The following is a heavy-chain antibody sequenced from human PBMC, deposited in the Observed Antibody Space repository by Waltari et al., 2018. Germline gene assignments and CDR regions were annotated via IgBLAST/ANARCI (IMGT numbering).Heavy chain of an antibody. D-gene: IGHD6-13*01. CDR3: ATGMAGAAAGKEY. J-gene: IGHJ4*02. V-gene: IGHV1-24*01. Sequence: QVQLVQSGAEVKKPGASVKVSCKVSGYTLTELSMHWVRQAPGKGLEWMGGVDPEDGETIYEQKFQGRVNMTEDTSTDTAYMELRSLRSEDTAVYYWATGMAGAAAGKEYWGQGTLVTVSS. CDR2: VDPEDGET. CDR1: GYTLTELS.